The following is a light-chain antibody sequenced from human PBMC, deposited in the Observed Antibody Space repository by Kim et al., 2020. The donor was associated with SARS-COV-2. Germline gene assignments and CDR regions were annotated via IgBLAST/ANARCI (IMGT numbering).Light chain of an antibody. Sequence: DIQMTQSPSSLSASVGDRVTITCRTSQSISSHLNWYHQKPGKAPKLLIYGASTLQSGVPSRFSGSGSGTDFILTISSLQPEDFATYYCQQSHSTPLLTFGGGTKVDIK. J-gene: IGKJ4*01. CDR3: QQSHSTPLLT. CDR2: GAS. CDR1: QSISSH. V-gene: IGKV1-39*01.